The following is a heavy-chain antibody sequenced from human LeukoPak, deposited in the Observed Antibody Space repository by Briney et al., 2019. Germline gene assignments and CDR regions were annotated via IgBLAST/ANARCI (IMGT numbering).Heavy chain of an antibody. CDR3: ATTYDSGGYLPGTI. J-gene: IGHJ3*02. CDR1: GFTFSDYT. D-gene: IGHD3-22*01. Sequence: GGSLRLSCAASGFTFSDYTMIWVRQAPGKGLEWVSYISSSSSIYYADSVKGRFTVSRDNAKNSLSLQMNSLRDEDTAVYYCATTYDSGGYLPGTIWGQGTMVTVSS. V-gene: IGHV3-48*02. CDR2: ISSSSSI.